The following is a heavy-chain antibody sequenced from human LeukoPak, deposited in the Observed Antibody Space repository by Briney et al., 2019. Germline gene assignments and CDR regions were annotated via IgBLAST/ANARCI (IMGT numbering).Heavy chain of an antibody. CDR3: AKGLETAMVYYYYYYGMDV. D-gene: IGHD5-18*01. CDR1: GFTFSSYA. Sequence: GGSLRLSCAASGFTFSSYAMSWVRQAPGKGLEWVSAISGSGGSTYYADSVKGRFTLSRDNSKNTLYLQMNSLRAEDTAVYYCAKGLETAMVYYYYYYGMDVWGKGTTVTVSS. J-gene: IGHJ6*04. V-gene: IGHV3-23*01. CDR2: ISGSGGST.